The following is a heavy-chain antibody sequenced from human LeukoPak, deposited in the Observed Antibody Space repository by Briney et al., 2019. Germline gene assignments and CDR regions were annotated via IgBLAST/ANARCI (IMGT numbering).Heavy chain of an antibody. V-gene: IGHV4-61*08. CDR1: GGSISSGDYY. D-gene: IGHD6-13*01. CDR2: IYYSGST. Sequence: SETLSLTCTVSGGSISSGDYYWSWIRQPPGKGLEWIGYIYYSGSTNYNPSLKSRVTISVDTSKNQFSLKLSSVTAADTAVYYCARAEQQLDFDYWGQGTLVTVSS. J-gene: IGHJ4*02. CDR3: ARAEQQLDFDY.